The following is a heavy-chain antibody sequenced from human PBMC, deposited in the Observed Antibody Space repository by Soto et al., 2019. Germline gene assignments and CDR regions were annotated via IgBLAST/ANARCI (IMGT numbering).Heavy chain of an antibody. CDR3: ASDNYRGMIDF. CDR2: IFFSGNT. V-gene: IGHV4-31*03. CDR1: GGSILNGGHY. Sequence: SETLSLTCTVSGGSILNGGHYWTWIRQHPGKGLEWIGRIFFSGNTHYNPALKSRLTFSLDTAKNQFSLKLTSVTAADTAIYYCASDNYRGMIDFWGPGTLVTVSS. D-gene: IGHD4-17*01. J-gene: IGHJ4*02.